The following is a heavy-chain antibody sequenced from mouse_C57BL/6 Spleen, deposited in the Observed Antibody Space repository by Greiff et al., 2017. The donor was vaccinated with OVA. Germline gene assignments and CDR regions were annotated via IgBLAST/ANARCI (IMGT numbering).Heavy chain of an antibody. J-gene: IGHJ3*01. V-gene: IGHV3-6*01. CDR3: ARDGGSSGYAWFAY. D-gene: IGHD3-2*02. CDR2: ISYDGSN. CDR1: GYSITSGYY. Sequence: ESGPGLVKPSQSLSLTCSVTGYSITSGYYWNWIRQFPGNKLEWMGYISYDGSNNYNPSLKNRISITRDTSKNQFFLKLNSVTTEDTATYYCARDGGSSGYAWFAYWGQGTLVTVSA.